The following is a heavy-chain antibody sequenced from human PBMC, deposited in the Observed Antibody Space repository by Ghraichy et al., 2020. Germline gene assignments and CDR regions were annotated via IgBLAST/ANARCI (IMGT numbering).Heavy chain of an antibody. CDR3: ARLNMIRGNGWFDP. D-gene: IGHD3-10*01. V-gene: IGHV4-39*01. J-gene: IGHJ5*02. CDR1: GGSIRNSIYY. Sequence: SETLSLTCTVSGGSIRNSIYYWGWIRQPPGKGLEWIGSIYYSGRNYYNPSLKSRVTISVDTSKNQFSLKLNSVTAADTAVYYCARLNMIRGNGWFDPWGQGILVTVSS. CDR2: IYYSGRN.